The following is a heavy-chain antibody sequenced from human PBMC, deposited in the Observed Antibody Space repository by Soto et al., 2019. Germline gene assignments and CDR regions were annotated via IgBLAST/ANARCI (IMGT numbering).Heavy chain of an antibody. J-gene: IGHJ6*02. CDR2: IIPIFGTA. D-gene: IGHD3-22*01. Sequence: QVQLVQSGAEVKKPGSSVKVSCKASGGTFSSYAISWVRQAPGQGLEWMGGIIPIFGTANYAQKFKGRVTITANESTSTAYMALSSLRSEDTAVYYCARGSGYYYPYYYYGMDVWGQGTTVTVSS. CDR1: GGTFSSYA. V-gene: IGHV1-69*01. CDR3: ARGSGYYYPYYYYGMDV.